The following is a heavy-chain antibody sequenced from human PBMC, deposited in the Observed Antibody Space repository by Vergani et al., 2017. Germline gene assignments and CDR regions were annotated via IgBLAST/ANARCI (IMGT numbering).Heavy chain of an antibody. D-gene: IGHD2-21*02. CDR2: ISGSRGRT. CDR3: AKYLRDSTDGLPDS. CDR1: GFTFSNYA. V-gene: IGHV3-23*01. J-gene: IGHJ4*02. Sequence: EVQLLESGGGLVQPGGSLRLSCVASGFTFSNYAMSWARQAPGKGLEWVSAISGSRGRTDYADSVKGRFTISRDNSKDTLYLQMNSLRAEDTAVYYCAKYLRDSTDGLPDSWGPGTLVIVSS.